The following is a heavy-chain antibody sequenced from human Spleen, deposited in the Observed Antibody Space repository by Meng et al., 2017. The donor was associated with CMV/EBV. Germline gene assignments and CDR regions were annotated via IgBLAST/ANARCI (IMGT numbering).Heavy chain of an antibody. D-gene: IGHD1-7*01. CDR2: IYPGDSDT. CDR1: GYSFTSYW. J-gene: IGHJ4*02. V-gene: IGHV5-51*01. Sequence: GGSLRLSCKGSGYSFTSYWIGWVRQMPGKGLGWMGIIYPGDSDTRYSPPFQGQVTISADRSISTAYLQWSSLRASDTAMYYCARGGNWNYLYYFDNWGQGTLVTVSS. CDR3: ARGGNWNYLYYFDN.